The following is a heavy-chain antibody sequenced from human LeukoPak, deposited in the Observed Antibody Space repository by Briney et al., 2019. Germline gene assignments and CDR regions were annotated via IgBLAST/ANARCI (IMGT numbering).Heavy chain of an antibody. CDR2: ISGSGGST. V-gene: IGHV3-23*01. J-gene: IGHJ4*02. CDR3: AKDHIVLGNYFDY. CDR1: GFTFSSYA. D-gene: IGHD2-8*01. Sequence: PGGSLRLSCAASGFTFSSYAMSWVRQAPGKGLEWVSAISGSGGSTYYADSVKGRFTIPRDNSKNTLYLQMNSLRAEDTAVYYCAKDHIVLGNYFDYWGQGTLVTVSS.